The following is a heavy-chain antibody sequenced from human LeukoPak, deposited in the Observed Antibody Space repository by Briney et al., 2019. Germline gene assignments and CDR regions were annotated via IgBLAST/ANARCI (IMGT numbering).Heavy chain of an antibody. CDR2: ISYDGSNK. J-gene: IGHJ4*02. CDR3: ARDRNWGMPPGYFDY. Sequence: SGGSLRLSCAASGFTFSSYAMHWVRQAPGKGLEWVAVISYDGSNKYYADSVKGRFTISRDNSKNTLYLQMNSLRAEDTAVYYCARDRNWGMPPGYFDYWGQGTLVTVSS. D-gene: IGHD7-27*01. CDR1: GFTFSSYA. V-gene: IGHV3-30-3*01.